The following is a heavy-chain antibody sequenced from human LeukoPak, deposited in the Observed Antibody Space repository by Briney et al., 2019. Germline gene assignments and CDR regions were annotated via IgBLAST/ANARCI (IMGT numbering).Heavy chain of an antibody. J-gene: IGHJ4*02. Sequence: ASVKVSCKASGYTFTGYYMHWVRQAPGQGLEWMGWINPNSGGTNYAQKFQGRVTMTRDTSISTAYMELSRLRSGDTAVYYCARVDDILTGYYPPLTGWGQGTLVTVSS. CDR3: ARVDDILTGYYPPLTG. D-gene: IGHD3-9*01. CDR2: INPNSGGT. CDR1: GYTFTGYY. V-gene: IGHV1-2*02.